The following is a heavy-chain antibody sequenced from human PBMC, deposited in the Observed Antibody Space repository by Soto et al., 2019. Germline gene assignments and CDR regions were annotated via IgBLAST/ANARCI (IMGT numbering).Heavy chain of an antibody. CDR1: GFTFSDYY. CDR3: ASAGYGDDYFDY. D-gene: IGHD4-17*01. J-gene: IGHJ4*02. V-gene: IGHV3-11*01. Sequence: GGSLRLSCAASGFTFSDYYTSWIRQAPGKGLEWVSYISSSGSTIYYADSVKGRFTISRNNAKNSLYLQMNSLRAEDTAVYYCASAGYGDDYFDYWGQGTLVTVSS. CDR2: ISSSGSTI.